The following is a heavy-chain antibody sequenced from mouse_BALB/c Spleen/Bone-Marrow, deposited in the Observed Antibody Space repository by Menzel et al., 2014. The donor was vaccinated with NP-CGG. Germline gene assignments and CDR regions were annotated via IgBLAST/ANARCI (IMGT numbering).Heavy chain of an antibody. CDR1: GFSLTSYG. J-gene: IGHJ2*01. CDR3: ARNRDYRYDAYFDY. D-gene: IGHD2-14*01. CDR2: IWSGGST. Sequence: VKLMESGPGLVQPSQSLSITCTVSGFSLTSYGVHWVRQSPGKGLEWLGVIWSGGSTDYNAAFISRLSISKDNSKSQVFFKMNSLQANDTAIYYCARNRDYRYDAYFDYWGQGTTLTVSS. V-gene: IGHV2-2*02.